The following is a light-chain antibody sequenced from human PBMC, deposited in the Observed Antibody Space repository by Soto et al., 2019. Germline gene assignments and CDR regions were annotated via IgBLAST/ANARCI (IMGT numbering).Light chain of an antibody. Sequence: EIVLTQSPGTLSLSPGERATLSCRASQSVTSSYLAWYQQRPGQAPRLLIYGASSRATGIPDRFSGSGSGTDFTLTISRLEPEDFAVYYCQQCGTSPLTFVGGTKLEIK. CDR1: QSVTSSY. CDR2: GAS. J-gene: IGKJ4*01. CDR3: QQCGTSPLT. V-gene: IGKV3-20*01.